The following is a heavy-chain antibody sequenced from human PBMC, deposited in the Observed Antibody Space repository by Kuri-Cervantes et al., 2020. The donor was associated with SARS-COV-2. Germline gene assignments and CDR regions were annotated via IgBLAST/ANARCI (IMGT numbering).Heavy chain of an antibody. CDR1: GFTFTSSA. V-gene: IGHV1-58*01. CDR3: AADYGGNTYYYYYGMDG. J-gene: IGHJ6*02. Sequence: SVKVSCKASGFTFTSSAVQWVRQARGQRLEWIGWIVVGSGNTNYAQKFQERVTITRDMSTSTAYMELSSLRSEDTAVYYCAADYGGNTYYYYYGMDGWGQGTTVTVSS. CDR2: IVVGSGNT. D-gene: IGHD4-23*01.